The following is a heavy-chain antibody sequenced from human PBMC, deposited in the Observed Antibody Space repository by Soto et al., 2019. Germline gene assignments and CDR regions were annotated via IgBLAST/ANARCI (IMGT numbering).Heavy chain of an antibody. D-gene: IGHD6-19*01. J-gene: IGHJ4*02. V-gene: IGHV1-2*02. CDR3: ARPLYNSSGY. CDR2: INPNSGGT. Sequence: QVQLVQSGAEVKKPGASVKVSCKASGYIFTDYYMHWVRQAPGQGLEWMGWINPNSGGTNYAQRVQGRVTMTRDTSISTAYMELSRLRSDDKAVYYCARPLYNSSGYWGQGTLVTVSS. CDR1: GYIFTDYY.